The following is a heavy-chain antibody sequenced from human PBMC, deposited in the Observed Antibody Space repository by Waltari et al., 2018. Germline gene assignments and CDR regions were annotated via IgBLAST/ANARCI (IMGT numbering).Heavy chain of an antibody. V-gene: IGHV3-23*03. CDR1: GFTFSSHA. CDR3: AKEVGVGAGFYYYYYMDV. CDR2: IYSGGSST. Sequence: EVQLLESGGGLVQPGGCLRLYCGASGFTFSSHAMRWVVQAPGKGLEWVSVIYSGGSSTYYADSVKGRFTISRDNSKNTLYLQMNSLRAEDTAVYYCAKEVGVGAGFYYYYYMDVWGKGTTVTVSS. J-gene: IGHJ6*03. D-gene: IGHD1-26*01.